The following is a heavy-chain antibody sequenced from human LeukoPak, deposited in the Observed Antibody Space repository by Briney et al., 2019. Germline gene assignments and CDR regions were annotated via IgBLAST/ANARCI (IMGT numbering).Heavy chain of an antibody. V-gene: IGHV3-23*01. D-gene: IGHD2-15*01. J-gene: IGHJ4*02. CDR3: AKDLRGWWELPTALDY. Sequence: GGSLRLSCAASGFTFSSYSMSWVRQPPGKGLEWVSAISGSGGSTYYADSVKGRFTISRDNSKNTLYLQMNSLRAEHTAVYYCAKDLRGWWELPTALDYWGQGTLVTVSS. CDR1: GFTFSSYS. CDR2: ISGSGGST.